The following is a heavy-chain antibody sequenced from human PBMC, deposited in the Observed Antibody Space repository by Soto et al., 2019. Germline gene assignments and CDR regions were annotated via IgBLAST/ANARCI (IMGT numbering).Heavy chain of an antibody. J-gene: IGHJ6*02. CDR3: AKGARRKVRHYYYYGMDV. V-gene: IGHV3-23*01. CDR1: GFTFSSYA. D-gene: IGHD6-6*01. CDR2: ISGGGGST. Sequence: GSLRLSCAASGFTFSSYAMSWVRQAPGKGLEWVSAISGGGGSTYYADSVQGGVTISRDNSKNTLYLQMNSLRAEDTAVYYCAKGARRKVRHYYYYGMDVWGQGTTVTVSS.